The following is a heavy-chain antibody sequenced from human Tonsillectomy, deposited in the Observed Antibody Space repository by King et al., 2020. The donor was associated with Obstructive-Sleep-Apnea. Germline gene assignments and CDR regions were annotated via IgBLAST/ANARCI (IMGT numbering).Heavy chain of an antibody. D-gene: IGHD3-22*01. CDR1: GFTFDVYA. J-gene: IGHJ6*02. CDR3: AKDSYYDSGGPYSYDMDV. V-gene: IGHV3-9*01. Sequence: VQLVESGGGLVQPGRSLRLSCAASGFTFDVYAMHWVRQAPGKGLEWVSSIIWNSGSIAYADSVEGRFTISRDNAKKSLYLQMNSLRAEDTALYYCAKDSYYDSGGPYSYDMDVWGQGTPVTVSS. CDR2: IIWNSGSI.